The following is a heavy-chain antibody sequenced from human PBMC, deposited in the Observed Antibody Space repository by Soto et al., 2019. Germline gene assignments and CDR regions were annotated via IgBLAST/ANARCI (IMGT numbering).Heavy chain of an antibody. V-gene: IGHV4-4*02. CDR2: IYHSGST. CDR1: GGSISSSNW. D-gene: IGHD3-3*01. J-gene: IGHJ4*02. CDR3: ARVISEWPHFDH. Sequence: QVQLQESGPGLVKPSGTLSLTCAVSGGSISSSNWWSWVRQPPGKGLEWIGEIYHSGSTNYNPSLKRRGTISVDKSKSQSSLKLSSVTAAHTAVYYCARVISEWPHFDHWGQGTLVTVSS.